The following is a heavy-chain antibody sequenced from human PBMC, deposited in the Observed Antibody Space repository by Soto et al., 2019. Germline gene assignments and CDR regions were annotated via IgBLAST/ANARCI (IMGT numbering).Heavy chain of an antibody. CDR3: ARDAYGGKNWFDP. J-gene: IGHJ5*02. CDR1: GGSISSGGYY. D-gene: IGHD3-16*01. V-gene: IGHV4-31*03. CDR2: IYYSGST. Sequence: SGTLSLTCTVSGGSISSGGYYWSWIRQHPGKGLEWIGYIYYSGSTYYNPSLKSRVTISVDTSKNQFSLKLSSVTAADTAVYYCARDAYGGKNWFDPWGQGTLVTVSS.